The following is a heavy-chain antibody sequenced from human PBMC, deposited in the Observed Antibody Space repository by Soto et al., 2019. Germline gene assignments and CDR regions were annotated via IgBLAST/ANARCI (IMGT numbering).Heavy chain of an antibody. J-gene: IGHJ4*01. Sequence: SETLSLTCSVAGSPISSYYWGWFRLPPGQGLEWVGYIYYTGTTSYNPSLKGRVTVSLDTSKKQFSLKLRSVTAADTAVYFCARLGGYYQAFDQWGQGALVTVSS. CDR1: GSPISSYY. CDR2: IYYTGTT. V-gene: IGHV4-59*08. CDR3: ARLGGYYQAFDQ. D-gene: IGHD3-22*01.